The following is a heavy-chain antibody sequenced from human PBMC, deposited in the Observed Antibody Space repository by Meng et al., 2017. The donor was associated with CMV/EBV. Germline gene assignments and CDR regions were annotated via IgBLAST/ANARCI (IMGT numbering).Heavy chain of an antibody. CDR3: ARDLLNPAVIRGFWSGHTSTNYYYYGMDV. J-gene: IGHJ6*02. D-gene: IGHD3-3*01. CDR1: GFTFSSYA. V-gene: IGHV3-30-3*01. Sequence: GGSLKISCAASGFTFSSYAMHWVRQAPGKGLEWVAVISYDGSNKYYADSVKGRFTISRDNSKNTLYLQMNSLRAEDTAVYYCARDLLNPAVIRGFWSGHTSTNYYYYGMDVWGQGTTVTVSS. CDR2: ISYDGSNK.